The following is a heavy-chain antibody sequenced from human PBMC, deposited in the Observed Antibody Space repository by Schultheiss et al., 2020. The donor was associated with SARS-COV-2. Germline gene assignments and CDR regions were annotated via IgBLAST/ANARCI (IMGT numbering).Heavy chain of an antibody. CDR1: GFTFSSYA. V-gene: IGHV3-64*01. CDR2: ISSNGGST. D-gene: IGHD3-16*01. J-gene: IGHJ4*02. Sequence: GGSLRLSCAASGFTFSSYAMHWVRQAPGKGLEYVSAISSNGGSTYYANSVKGRFTISRDNSKNTLYLQMNSLRAEDTAVYYCAKDTSYLITFGGVTNYWGQGTLVTVSS. CDR3: AKDTSYLITFGGVTNY.